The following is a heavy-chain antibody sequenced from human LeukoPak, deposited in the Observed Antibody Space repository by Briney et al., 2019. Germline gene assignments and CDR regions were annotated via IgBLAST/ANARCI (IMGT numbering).Heavy chain of an antibody. Sequence: RASETLSLTCAVYGGSFSGYYWSWIRQPPGKGLEWIGEINHSGSTNYNPSLKSRVTISVDTSKNQFSLKLSSVTAADTAVYYCARGLTMVRGVSIHYTNWFDPWGQGTLVTVSS. J-gene: IGHJ5*02. CDR1: GGSFSGYY. CDR2: INHSGST. CDR3: ARGLTMVRGVSIHYTNWFDP. D-gene: IGHD3-10*01. V-gene: IGHV4-34*01.